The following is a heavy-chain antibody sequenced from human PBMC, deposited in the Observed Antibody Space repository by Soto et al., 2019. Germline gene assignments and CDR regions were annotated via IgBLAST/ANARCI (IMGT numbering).Heavy chain of an antibody. Sequence: GGSLRLSCAASGFTFSSYEMNWVRQAPGKGLEWVSYISTSGDTKYYADSVKGRFTISRDNAKNSLYLQMNSLRAEDTAVYYCARDGYSYGSPFDYWGQGTLVTVSS. CDR2: ISTSGDTK. CDR1: GFTFSSYE. V-gene: IGHV3-48*03. D-gene: IGHD5-18*01. CDR3: ARDGYSYGSPFDY. J-gene: IGHJ4*02.